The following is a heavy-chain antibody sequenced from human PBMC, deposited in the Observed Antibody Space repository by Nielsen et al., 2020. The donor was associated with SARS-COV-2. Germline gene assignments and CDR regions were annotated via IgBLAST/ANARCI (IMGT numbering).Heavy chain of an antibody. CDR1: GDSVSSSSAA. D-gene: IGHD3-9*01. CDR2: TYYRSKWYN. Sequence: SQTLSLTCAISGDSVSSSSAAWNWIRQSPSRGLEWLGRTYYRSKWYNDYAVSVKSRITINPDTSKNQFSLHLNSVTPEDTAVYYCASSYYDILTGYYKALDYWGQGTLVTVSS. J-gene: IGHJ4*02. CDR3: ASSYYDILTGYYKALDY. V-gene: IGHV6-1*01.